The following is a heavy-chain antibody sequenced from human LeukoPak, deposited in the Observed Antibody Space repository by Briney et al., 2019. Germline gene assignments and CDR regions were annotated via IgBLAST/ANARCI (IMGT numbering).Heavy chain of an antibody. V-gene: IGHV3-23*01. CDR2: ISGSGGST. CDR3: AKDSTYYDILTGYYDADYYYGMDV. D-gene: IGHD3-9*01. J-gene: IGHJ6*04. CDR1: GFTFSSYA. Sequence: PGGSLRLSCAASGFTFSSYAMSWVRQAPGKGLEWVSAISGSGGSTYYADSVKGRFTISRDNSKNTLYLQMNSLRAEDTAVYYCAKDSTYYDILTGYYDADYYYGMDVWGKGTTVTVSS.